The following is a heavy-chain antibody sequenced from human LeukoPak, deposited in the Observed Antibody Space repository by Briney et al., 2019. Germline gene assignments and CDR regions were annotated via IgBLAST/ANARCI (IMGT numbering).Heavy chain of an antibody. CDR3: ASGPSYWYY. J-gene: IGHJ4*02. CDR1: GFTFSSYG. Sequence: GGSLRLSCAASGFTFSSYGMHWVRQAPGKGLEWVAVISCDGSNKYYADSVKGRFTVSRDNSKNTLYLQMNSLRAEDTAVYYCASGPSYWYYWGQGTLVTVSS. V-gene: IGHV3-33*01. CDR2: ISCDGSNK. D-gene: IGHD1-26*01.